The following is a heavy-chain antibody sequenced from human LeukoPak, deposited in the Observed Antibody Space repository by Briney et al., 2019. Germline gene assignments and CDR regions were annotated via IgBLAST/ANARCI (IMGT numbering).Heavy chain of an antibody. J-gene: IGHJ6*03. CDR3: AKSPTVVVVAATQYYYYYMDV. CDR2: ISRSSSEI. D-gene: IGHD2-15*01. V-gene: IGHV3-48*01. CDR1: GFTLSSHR. Sequence: GGSLRLSCAASGFTLSSHRMNWVRQAPGKGLEWVSDISRSSSEIHYADSVTGRFTISRDNAKNSVYLQMNSLRAEDTAVYYCAKSPTVVVVAATQYYYYYMDVWGKGTTVTVSS.